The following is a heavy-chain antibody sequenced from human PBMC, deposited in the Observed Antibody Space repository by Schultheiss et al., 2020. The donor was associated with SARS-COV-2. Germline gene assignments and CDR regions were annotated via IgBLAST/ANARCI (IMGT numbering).Heavy chain of an antibody. J-gene: IGHJ4*02. V-gene: IGHV1-18*01. CDR1: GYTFTNYY. CDR2: ISAYNGNT. D-gene: IGHD3-10*01. Sequence: ASVKVSCKASGYTFTNYYIHWVRQATGQGLEWMGWISAYNGNTNYAQKLQGRVTMTTDTSTSTAYMELRSLRSDDTAVYYCATGSGSPVGDYWGQGTLVTVSS. CDR3: ATGSGSPVGDY.